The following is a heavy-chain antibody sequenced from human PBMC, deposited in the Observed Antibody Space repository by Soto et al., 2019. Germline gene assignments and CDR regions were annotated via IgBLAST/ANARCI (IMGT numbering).Heavy chain of an antibody. D-gene: IGHD1-26*01. V-gene: IGHV1-18*04. CDR1: GYPFTTYG. CDR3: ARQYSGAYYSY. CDR2: INPYNGDT. Sequence: ASGKGSCKASGYPFTTYGINWVRQAPGQGLEWMGWINPYNGDTNYAQKVQGRVTMTTDTSTTTAYMELRRLRSDDTAVYYCARQYSGAYYSYWGQGTLVTVSS. J-gene: IGHJ4*02.